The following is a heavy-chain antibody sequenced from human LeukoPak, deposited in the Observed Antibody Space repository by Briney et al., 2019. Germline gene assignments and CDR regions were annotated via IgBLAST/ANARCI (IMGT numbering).Heavy chain of an antibody. D-gene: IGHD3-10*01. CDR1: GFTFDDYA. CDR2: ISWNSGSI. J-gene: IGHJ6*03. Sequence: GGTLRLSCAASGFTFDDYAMHWVRQAPGKGLEWVSGISWNSGSIGYADSVKGRFTISRDNAKNSLYLQMNSLRAEDTAVYYCAKAVLLWFGEQAYYYYFYMDVWGKGTTVTISS. CDR3: AKAVLLWFGEQAYYYYFYMDV. V-gene: IGHV3-9*01.